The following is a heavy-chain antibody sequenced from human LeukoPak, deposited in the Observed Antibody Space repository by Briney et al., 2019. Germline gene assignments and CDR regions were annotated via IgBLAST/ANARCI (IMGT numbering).Heavy chain of an antibody. Sequence: PGGSLRLSCAASGFTFSSYEMNWVRQAPGKGLEWVAFIRYDGSNKYYADSVKGRFTISRDNSKNTLYLQMNSLRAEDTAVYYCAKVLLVVRGVDDYWGQGTLVTVSS. J-gene: IGHJ4*02. D-gene: IGHD3-10*01. CDR3: AKVLLVVRGVDDY. CDR2: IRYDGSNK. CDR1: GFTFSSYE. V-gene: IGHV3-30*02.